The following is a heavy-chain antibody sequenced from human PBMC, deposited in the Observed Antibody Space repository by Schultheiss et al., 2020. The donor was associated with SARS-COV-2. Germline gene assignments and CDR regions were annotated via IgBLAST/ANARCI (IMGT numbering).Heavy chain of an antibody. Sequence: GGSLRLSCAASGFTFADYGMHWVRQAPGKGLQWVSGISWKGGRIEYADSVKGRFTISRDNAKNSLYLQMNSLRTEDTALYYCARVVPGAIPYYYYYMDVWGKGTTVTVSS. D-gene: IGHD2-2*02. V-gene: IGHV3-9*01. CDR3: ARVVPGAIPYYYYYMDV. CDR2: ISWKGGRI. CDR1: GFTFADYG. J-gene: IGHJ6*03.